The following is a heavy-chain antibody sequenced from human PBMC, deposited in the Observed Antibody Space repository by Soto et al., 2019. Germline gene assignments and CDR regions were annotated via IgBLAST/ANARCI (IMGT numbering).Heavy chain of an antibody. CDR1: GFTFSSYS. Sequence: GGSLRLSCAASGFTFSSYSMYWVRLAPGKGLQWVSFISSTSSTIHYADSVKGRFTISRDNAKNSLFLQMSSLRDEDTAVYYCARGSEYSYGYVPHDSWSQGAQVTVS. V-gene: IGHV3-48*02. J-gene: IGHJ4*02. CDR3: ARGSEYSYGYVPHDS. D-gene: IGHD5-18*01. CDR2: ISSTSSTI.